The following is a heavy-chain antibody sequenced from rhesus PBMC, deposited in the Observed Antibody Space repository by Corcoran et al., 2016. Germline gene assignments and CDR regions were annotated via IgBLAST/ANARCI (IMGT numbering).Heavy chain of an antibody. CDR2: ISYSGST. J-gene: IGHJ4*01. CDR3: AREGGYSSGWVDY. D-gene: IGHD6-31*01. V-gene: IGHV4-122*02. Sequence: QLQLQESGPGLVKPSETLSLTCAVSGYSISSGYGWSWIRQPPGKGLEWIGYISYSGSTSYNPSLKRRVTISRDTSKNQFSLKLSSVTAADTAVYYCAREGGYSSGWVDYWGQGVLVTVSS. CDR1: GYSISSGYG.